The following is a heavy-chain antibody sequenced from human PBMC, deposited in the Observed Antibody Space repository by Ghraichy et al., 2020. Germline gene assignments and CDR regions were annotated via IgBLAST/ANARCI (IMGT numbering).Heavy chain of an antibody. CDR3: ARDRFYYGSASFRHYFYGMYV. D-gene: IGHD3-10*01. CDR1: GFIFSNHS. Sequence: GGSLRLSCVGSGFIFSNHSMNWVRQAPGKGLEWVSSISPSGAFIYYADSLKGRFTISRDNTKNSLFLQVDSLRAEDTAVYYCARDRFYYGSASFRHYFYGMYVWGQGTTVTVSS. V-gene: IGHV3-21*01. CDR2: ISPSGAFI. J-gene: IGHJ6*02.